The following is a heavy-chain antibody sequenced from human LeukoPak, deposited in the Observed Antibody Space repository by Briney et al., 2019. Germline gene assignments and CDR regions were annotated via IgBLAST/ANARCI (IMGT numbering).Heavy chain of an antibody. J-gene: IGHJ4*02. CDR1: GGSTRSVSYY. V-gene: IGHV4-39*01. CDR2: LYYSGST. Sequence: KASETLSLTCTVSGGSTRSVSYYWGWIRQPPGKGLEWIGSLYYSGSTYYNPSLKSRVTISVDTSKNQFSLKLSSVTAADTAVYYCARLRDWNVDYWGQGTLVTVSS. CDR3: ARLRDWNVDY. D-gene: IGHD1-1*01.